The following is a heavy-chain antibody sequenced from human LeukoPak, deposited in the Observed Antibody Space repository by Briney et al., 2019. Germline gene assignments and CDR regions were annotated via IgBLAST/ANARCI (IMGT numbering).Heavy chain of an antibody. D-gene: IGHD3-9*01. CDR3: AKDLTPDGAWDIDY. CDR2: IYGGSTTTT. Sequence: VGSLRLSCVASGFTFSKYTMSWVRQAPGKGLEWVSGIYGGSTTTTFYADSVKGRFTISRDNSMNTLYLQMNSLRAEDTAVYYCAKDLTPDGAWDIDYWGQGTLITVSS. V-gene: IGHV3-23*01. J-gene: IGHJ4*02. CDR1: GFTFSKYT.